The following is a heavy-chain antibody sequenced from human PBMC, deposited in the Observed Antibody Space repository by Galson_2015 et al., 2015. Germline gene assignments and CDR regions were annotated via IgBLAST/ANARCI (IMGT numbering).Heavy chain of an antibody. CDR1: GFTFSNAW. CDR2: IKSKTDGGTT. D-gene: IGHD4-17*01. CDR3: GATRHDYGDYNY. V-gene: IGHV3-15*01. Sequence: SLRLSCAASGFTFSNAWMSWVRQAPGKGLEWVGRIKSKTDGGTTDYAAPVKGRFTISRDDSKNTLYLQMNSLKTEDTAVYYCGATRHDYGDYNYWGQGTLVTVSS. J-gene: IGHJ4*02.